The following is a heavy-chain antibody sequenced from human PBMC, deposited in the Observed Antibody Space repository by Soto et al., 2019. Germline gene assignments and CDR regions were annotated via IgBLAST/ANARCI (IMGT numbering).Heavy chain of an antibody. V-gene: IGHV3-21*01. J-gene: IGHJ6*03. D-gene: IGHD3-3*01. CDR1: GFTFSSYS. CDR2: ISSSSSYI. Sequence: GGSLRLSCAASGFTFSSYSMNWVRQAPGKGLEWVSSISSSSSYIYYADSVKGRFTISRDNAKNSLYLQMNSLRAEDTAVYYCARDLNYDFWSGYYYYYYMDVWGKGTTVTVSS. CDR3: ARDLNYDFWSGYYYYYYMDV.